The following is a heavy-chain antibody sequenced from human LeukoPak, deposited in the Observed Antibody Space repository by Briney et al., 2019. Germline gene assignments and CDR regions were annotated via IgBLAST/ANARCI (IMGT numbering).Heavy chain of an antibody. D-gene: IGHD3-16*01. V-gene: IGHV1-8*01. J-gene: IGHJ5*02. Sequence: ASVKVSCKTSGYPFRNYDINWVRQATGQGLEWMGWINPHSGKTGYAQKFQGRVTMTTDTSANTAYMDLSSLRSDDTAVYYCARDNSLSGGVRNNWFDAWGQGTLVTVSS. CDR1: GYPFRNYD. CDR3: ARDNSLSGGVRNNWFDA. CDR2: INPHSGKT.